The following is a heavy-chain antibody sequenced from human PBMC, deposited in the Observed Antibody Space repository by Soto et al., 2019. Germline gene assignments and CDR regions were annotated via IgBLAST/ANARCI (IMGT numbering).Heavy chain of an antibody. CDR2: INPKFGDT. CDR1: GYTFTAYY. J-gene: IGHJ6*02. CDR3: ARNMDYYYGPGSGNGHGF. D-gene: IGHD3-10*01. Sequence: QVQLVQSGAEVKEPGDSVRVSCEASGYTFTAYYIHWVWQAPGQGLEWMGWINPKFGDTTYAQDFQGRVSMTRNMSISTVYMALSRLTSDDTAIYYCARNMDYYYGPGSGNGHGFWGQGTTVTVFS. V-gene: IGHV1-2*02.